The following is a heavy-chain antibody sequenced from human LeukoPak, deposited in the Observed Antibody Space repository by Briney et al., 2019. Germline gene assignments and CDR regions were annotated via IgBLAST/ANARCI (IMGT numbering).Heavy chain of an antibody. J-gene: IGHJ3*01. D-gene: IGHD6-19*01. CDR3: ARLRAMAGHRGGFDF. Sequence: SETLSLTCAVSGDSISYHNYYWDWIRQPPGKGLEWIGTVYYTVNTYYNPSLKSRVAISVDTSKNQFSLHLTSMTAADTAVYYCARLRAMAGHRGGFDFWGRGTMVTVSS. V-gene: IGHV4-39*01. CDR2: VYYTVNT. CDR1: GDSISYHNYY.